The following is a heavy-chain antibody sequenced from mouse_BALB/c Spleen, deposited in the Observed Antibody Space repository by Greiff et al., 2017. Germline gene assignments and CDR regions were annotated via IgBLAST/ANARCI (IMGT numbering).Heavy chain of an antibody. Sequence: VQLVESGPGLVAPSQSLSITCTVSGFSLTGYGVNWVRQPPGKGLEWLGMIWGDGSTDYNSALKSRLSISKDNSKSQVFLKMNSLQTDDTARYYCARVPLYDGYYGGAMDYWGQGTSVTVSS. J-gene: IGHJ4*01. D-gene: IGHD2-3*01. CDR2: IWGDGST. V-gene: IGHV2-6-7*01. CDR3: ARVPLYDGYYGGAMDY. CDR1: GFSLTGYG.